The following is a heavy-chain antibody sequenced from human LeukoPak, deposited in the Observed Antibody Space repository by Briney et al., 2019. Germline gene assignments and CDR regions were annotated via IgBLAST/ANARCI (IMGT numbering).Heavy chain of an antibody. V-gene: IGHV1-69*04. Sequence: SVKVSCKASGGTFSSYAISWVRQAPGQGLEWMGRIIPILGIANYAQKFQGRVTITADKSTSTAYMELSSLRSEDTAVYYCARVGLRSPIGGVGAFDSWGQGTMVTVSS. CDR1: GGTFSSYA. CDR2: IIPILGIA. J-gene: IGHJ3*02. CDR3: ARVGLRSPIGGVGAFDS. D-gene: IGHD3-16*01.